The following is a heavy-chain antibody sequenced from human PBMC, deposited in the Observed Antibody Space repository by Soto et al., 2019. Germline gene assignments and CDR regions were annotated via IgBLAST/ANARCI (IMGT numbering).Heavy chain of an antibody. Sequence: GGSLRLSCAVSGFTFSDYWMSWVRQAPGKGLEWVANIKQDGNEKYYADSVKGRFTISRDNSKNTLYLQMNSLRAEDTAVYYCARDYYRFNSGYGFSMDVWGQGTTVTVSS. V-gene: IGHV3-7*01. J-gene: IGHJ6*02. D-gene: IGHD5-12*01. CDR3: ARDYYRFNSGYGFSMDV. CDR2: IKQDGNEK. CDR1: GFTFSDYW.